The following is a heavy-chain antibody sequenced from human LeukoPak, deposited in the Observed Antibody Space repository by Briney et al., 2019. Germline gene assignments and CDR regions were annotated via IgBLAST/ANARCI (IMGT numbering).Heavy chain of an antibody. CDR1: GGSISSTSYY. CDR3: ARGPLIDY. J-gene: IGHJ4*02. Sequence: PSETLSLTCTVSGGSISSTSYYWGWIRQPPGKGLEWIASIYYSGNTYHNPSLQSRVTISVDTSNNQFSLKLSSVTAADTAVYYCARGPLIDYWGQGTLVTVSS. V-gene: IGHV4-39*01. CDR2: IYYSGNT.